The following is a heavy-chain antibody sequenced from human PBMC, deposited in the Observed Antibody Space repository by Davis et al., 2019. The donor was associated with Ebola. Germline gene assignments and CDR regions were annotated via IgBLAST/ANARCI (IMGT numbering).Heavy chain of an antibody. CDR1: GYTSTSYW. CDR3: ARLQYLDYDY. V-gene: IGHV5-10-1*04. Sequence: PGGSLRLSCKGSGYTSTSYWISWVRQMPGKGLEWMGRIDPSDSYTNYSPSFQGQVTISADKSISTAYLQWSSLKASDTAMYYCARLQYLDYDYWGHGTLVTVSS. D-gene: IGHD2-2*02. CDR2: IDPSDSYT. J-gene: IGHJ4*01.